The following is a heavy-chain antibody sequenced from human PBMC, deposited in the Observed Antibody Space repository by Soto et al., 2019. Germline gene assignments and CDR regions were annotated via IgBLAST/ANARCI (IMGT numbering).Heavy chain of an antibody. D-gene: IGHD2-15*01. Sequence: PSETLSLTCTVSGGSISTYYWSWIRQPPGKGLEWIGYIYYSGSTNYNPSLKSRVTISVDTSKNQFSLKLSSVTAADTAVYYCAIEFCSGGSCYFLWPWGQGTLVIVSA. CDR1: GGSISTYY. J-gene: IGHJ5*02. CDR3: AIEFCSGGSCYFLWP. V-gene: IGHV4-59*01. CDR2: IYYSGST.